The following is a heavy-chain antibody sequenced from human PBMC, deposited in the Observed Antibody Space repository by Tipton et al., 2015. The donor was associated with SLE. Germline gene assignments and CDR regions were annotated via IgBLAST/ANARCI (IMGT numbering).Heavy chain of an antibody. D-gene: IGHD6-13*01. J-gene: IGHJ2*01. CDR3: ARVAYSSSWYLYFDL. CDR2: IFYSGST. CDR1: GGSISSSSYY. V-gene: IGHV4-61*05. Sequence: TLSLTCTVSGGSISSSSYYWGWIRQPPGKGLEWIGYIFYSGSTNYNPSLKSRVTISVDTSKNQFSLKLSSVTAAATAVYYCARVAYSSSWYLYFDLWGRGSLVTVSS.